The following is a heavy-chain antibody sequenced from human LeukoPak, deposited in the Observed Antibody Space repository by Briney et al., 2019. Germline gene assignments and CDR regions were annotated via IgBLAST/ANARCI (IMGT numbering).Heavy chain of an antibody. D-gene: IGHD6-13*01. Sequence: SQTLSLTCTVSGGSISSGDYYWSWIRQPPGKGLEWIGYIYYSGSTYYNPSLKSRVTISVDMSKNQFSLKVSSVTAADTAVYYCARGPRRQQQLDGGWFDPWGQGTLVTVSS. CDR3: ARGPRRQQQLDGGWFDP. CDR1: GGSISSGDYY. CDR2: IYYSGST. V-gene: IGHV4-30-4*08. J-gene: IGHJ5*02.